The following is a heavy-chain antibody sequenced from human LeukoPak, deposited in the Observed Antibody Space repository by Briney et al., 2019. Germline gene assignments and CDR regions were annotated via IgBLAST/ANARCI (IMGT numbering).Heavy chain of an antibody. D-gene: IGHD3-22*01. V-gene: IGHV4-39*07. CDR1: GGSISSYY. CDR2: IYYSGTT. Sequence: SETLSLTCTVSGGSISSYYWSWIRQPPGKGLEWIGSIYYSGTTYYNPSLKNRVTISADTSKNQFSLKLSSVTAADTAVYYCARGSDYYDTSGYYFPSFVSYWGQGTLVTVSS. J-gene: IGHJ4*02. CDR3: ARGSDYYDTSGYYFPSFVSY.